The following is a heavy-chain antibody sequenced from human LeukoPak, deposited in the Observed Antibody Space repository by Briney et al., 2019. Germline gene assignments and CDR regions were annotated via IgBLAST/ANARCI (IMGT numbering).Heavy chain of an antibody. CDR3: PRGPHRVVVVAATWAWLEP. D-gene: IGHD2-15*01. J-gene: IGHJ5*02. Sequence: SETLSLTCAGYGGSFSGYYWSWIRHRPGKGLEWIGEINNSGSTNYNQYLNSRITISVDTSKNQFYLKLSFVTAAATAVYYFPRGPHRVVVVAATWAWLEPWGQGTLVTVSS. CDR1: GGSFSGYY. V-gene: IGHV4-34*01. CDR2: INNSGST.